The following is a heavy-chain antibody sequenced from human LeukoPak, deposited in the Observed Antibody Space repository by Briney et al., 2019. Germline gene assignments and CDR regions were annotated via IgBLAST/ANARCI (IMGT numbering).Heavy chain of an antibody. D-gene: IGHD6-19*01. J-gene: IGHJ4*02. V-gene: IGHV3-30*19. CDR2: LSYDGNNK. CDR3: ARCRDIAVADDTFDY. CDR1: GFTLSSYG. Sequence: GGSLRLPCAVSGFTLSSYGMQGVSQPRARAREWVAVLSYDGNNKYYADSVKGRFTISRDNSKNTLYLQMNSLRAEDTAVYYCARCRDIAVADDTFDYWGQGTLDSVSS.